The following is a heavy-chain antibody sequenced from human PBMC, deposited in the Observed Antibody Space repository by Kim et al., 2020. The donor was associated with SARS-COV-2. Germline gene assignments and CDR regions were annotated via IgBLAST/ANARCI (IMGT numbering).Heavy chain of an antibody. CDR3: AKNQEPGTVTNLDY. CDR1: GFTFSSYG. D-gene: IGHD4-17*01. Sequence: GGSLRLSCAASGFTFSSYGMHWVRQAPGKGLEWVAVISYDGSNKYYADSVKGRFTISRDNSKNTLYLQMNSLRAEDTAVYYCAKNQEPGTVTNLDYWGQGTLVTVSS. CDR2: ISYDGSNK. V-gene: IGHV3-30*18. J-gene: IGHJ4*02.